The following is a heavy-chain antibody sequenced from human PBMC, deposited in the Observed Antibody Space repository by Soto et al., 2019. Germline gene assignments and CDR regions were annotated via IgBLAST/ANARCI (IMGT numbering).Heavy chain of an antibody. CDR2: IWYDGSNK. D-gene: IGHD3-10*01. CDR3: AKDRGNYYGSGSYPPSFDP. Sequence: KELGKGRAWVAVIWYDGSNKYYADSVKGRFTISRDNSKNTLYLQMNSLRAEDTAVYYCAKDRGNYYGSGSYPPSFDPWGQGTLVTVSS. J-gene: IGHJ5*02. V-gene: IGHV3-33*06.